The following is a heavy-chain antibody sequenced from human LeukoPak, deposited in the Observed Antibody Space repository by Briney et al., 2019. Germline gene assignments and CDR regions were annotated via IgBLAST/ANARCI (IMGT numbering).Heavy chain of an antibody. D-gene: IGHD5/OR15-5a*01. J-gene: IGHJ5*02. CDR1: GYTFTSYD. V-gene: IGHV1-8*03. Sequence: ASVKVSCKASGYTFTSYDINWVRQATGQGLGWMGWMNPNSGNTGYAQKFQGRVTITRNTSISTAYMELSSLRSEDTALYYCARGRSLSRWFDPWGQGTLVTVSS. CDR3: ARGRSLSRWFDP. CDR2: MNPNSGNT.